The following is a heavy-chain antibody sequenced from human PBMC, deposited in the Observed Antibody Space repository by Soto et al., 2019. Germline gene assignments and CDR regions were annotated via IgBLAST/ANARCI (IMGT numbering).Heavy chain of an antibody. V-gene: IGHV3-15*01. CDR1: GFTFSNAW. CDR2: IKSKTDGGTT. Sequence: GGSLRLSCAASGFTFSNAWMSWVRQAPGKGLEWVGRIKSKTDGGTTDYAAPVKGRFTISRDDSKNTLYLQMNSLKTEDTAVYYCTTFLPHPKENWFDPWGQGTLVTVSS. CDR3: TTFLPHPKENWFDP. J-gene: IGHJ5*02.